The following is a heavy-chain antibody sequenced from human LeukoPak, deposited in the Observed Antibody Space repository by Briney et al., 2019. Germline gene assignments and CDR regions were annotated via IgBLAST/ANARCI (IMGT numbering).Heavy chain of an antibody. J-gene: IGHJ4*02. Sequence: PRASVKVSCKASGYTFTSYGISWVRQAPGQGLEWMGWISAYNGNTNYAQKLQGRVTITADESTSTAYMELSSLRSEDTAVYYCAREGGDFSGLVRGFYDYWGQGTLVTVSS. CDR3: AREGGDFSGLVRGFYDY. CDR2: ISAYNGNT. CDR1: GYTFTSYG. D-gene: IGHD3-10*01. V-gene: IGHV1-18*01.